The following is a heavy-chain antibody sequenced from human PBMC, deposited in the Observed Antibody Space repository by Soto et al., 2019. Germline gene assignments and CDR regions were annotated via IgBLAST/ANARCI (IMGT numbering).Heavy chain of an antibody. D-gene: IGHD4-17*01. CDR2: IYYSGST. V-gene: IGHV4-59*05. Sequence: SETLSLTCTVSGGSISSYCWSWIRQPPGKGLEWIGSIYYSGSTYYNPSLKSRVTISVDTSKNQFSLKLSSVTAADTAVYYCASFLRRDYYYGMDVWGQGTTVTVSS. J-gene: IGHJ6*02. CDR1: GGSISSYC. CDR3: ASFLRRDYYYGMDV.